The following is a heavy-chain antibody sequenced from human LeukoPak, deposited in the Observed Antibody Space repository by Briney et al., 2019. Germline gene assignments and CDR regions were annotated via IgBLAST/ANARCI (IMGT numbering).Heavy chain of an antibody. CDR1: GFTFSSYW. V-gene: IGHV3-23*01. CDR3: AGRWELLDY. J-gene: IGHJ4*02. Sequence: GGSLRLSCAASGFTFSSYWMHWVRQAPGKGLEWVSAISGSGGSTYYADSVKGRFTISRDNSKNTLYLQMNSLRAEDTAVYYCAGRWELLDYWGQGTLVTVSS. CDR2: ISGSGGST. D-gene: IGHD1-26*01.